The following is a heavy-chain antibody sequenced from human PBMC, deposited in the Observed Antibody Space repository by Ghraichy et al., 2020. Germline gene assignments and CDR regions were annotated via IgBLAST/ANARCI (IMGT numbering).Heavy chain of an antibody. D-gene: IGHD3-3*01. Sequence: SVKVSCKASGGTFSSYAISWVRQAPGQGLEWMGGIIPIFGTANYAQKFQGRVTITADESTSTAYMELSSLRSEDTAVYYCARSFYDFWSGYYTEQENNWFDPWGQGTLVTVSS. CDR3: ARSFYDFWSGYYTEQENNWFDP. V-gene: IGHV1-69*13. CDR1: GGTFSSYA. CDR2: IIPIFGTA. J-gene: IGHJ5*02.